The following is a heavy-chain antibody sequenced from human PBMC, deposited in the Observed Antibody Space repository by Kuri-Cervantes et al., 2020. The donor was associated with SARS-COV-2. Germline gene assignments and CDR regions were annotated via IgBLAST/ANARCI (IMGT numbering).Heavy chain of an antibody. CDR2: IIPILGTA. CDR1: GYTLTELS. D-gene: IGHD2-15*01. Sequence: SVKVSCKVSGYTLTELSMRWVRQAPGQGLEWMGRIIPILGTANYAQKFKGRVTITADKSTSTAYMELRSLRSDDTAVYYCARVGIVVVVAAIPDWFDPWGQGTLVTVSS. CDR3: ARVGIVVVVAAIPDWFDP. J-gene: IGHJ5*02. V-gene: IGHV1-69*08.